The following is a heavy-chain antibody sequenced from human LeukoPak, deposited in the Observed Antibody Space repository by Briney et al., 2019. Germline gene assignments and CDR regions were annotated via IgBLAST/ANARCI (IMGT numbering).Heavy chain of an antibody. V-gene: IGHV1-69*05. Sequence: ASVKVSCKASGGTFSSYAISWVRQAPGQGLKWMGRIIPIFGTANYAQKFQGRVTITTDESTSTAYMELSSLRSEDTAVYYCARAVGYCSSTSCLTYFDYWGQGTLVTVSS. D-gene: IGHD2-2*01. CDR1: GGTFSSYA. CDR2: IIPIFGTA. J-gene: IGHJ4*02. CDR3: ARAVGYCSSTSCLTYFDY.